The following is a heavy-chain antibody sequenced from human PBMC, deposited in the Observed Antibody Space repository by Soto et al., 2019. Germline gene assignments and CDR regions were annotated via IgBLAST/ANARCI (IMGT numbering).Heavy chain of an antibody. D-gene: IGHD1-1*01. J-gene: IGHJ4*02. Sequence: GRSLRLSCAALGFTFRSYGMHWVRQAPGKGLEWVAVTWYDGSQTYYADSVKGRFTISRDNSKSAIFLPMDSLRDEDTAIYYCARYNSGHSDYWGQGTLVTVSS. CDR3: ARYNSGHSDY. CDR1: GFTFRSYG. V-gene: IGHV3-33*03. CDR2: TWYDGSQT.